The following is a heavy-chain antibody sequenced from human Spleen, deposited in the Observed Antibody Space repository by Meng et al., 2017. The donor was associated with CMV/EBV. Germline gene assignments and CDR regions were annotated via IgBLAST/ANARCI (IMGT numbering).Heavy chain of an antibody. V-gene: IGHV4-31*03. CDR3: ARSYLGFGDLSDLVFDH. CDR2: IYYSGKT. D-gene: IGHD3-10*01. J-gene: IGHJ4*01. CDR1: GDSMASGSYF. Sequence: LRLSCSVSGDSMASGSYFWNWIRQLPGKGLEWIGNIYYSGKTDYNPSLQSRLAISVDTSRNQFSLRLTSVTAADTAMYYCARSYLGFGDLSDLVFDHWGRGTLVTVSS.